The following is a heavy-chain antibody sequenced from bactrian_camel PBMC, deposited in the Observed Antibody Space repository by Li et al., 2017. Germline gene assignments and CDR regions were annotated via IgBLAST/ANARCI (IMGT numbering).Heavy chain of an antibody. CDR2: IRRSGGET. V-gene: IGHV3S55*01. CDR3: AAAWRFTLFGAGGRFKEDGYTY. J-gene: IGHJ4*01. Sequence: VQLVESGGGSVQAGGSLSLSCVVSGHSRGSNCVGWYRLPPGRAPAEREGIAAIRRSGGETWYAGSVKGRFTISQDNAKNTLYLQMNSLKPEDTAMYYCAAAWRFTLFGAGGRFKEDGYTYWGQGTQVTVS. D-gene: IGHD2*01. CDR1: GHSRGSNC.